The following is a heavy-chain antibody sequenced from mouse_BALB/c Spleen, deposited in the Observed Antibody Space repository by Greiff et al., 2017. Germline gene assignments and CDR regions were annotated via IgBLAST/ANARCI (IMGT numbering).Heavy chain of an antibody. D-gene: IGHD1-1*01. CDR2: ISSGGSYT. Sequence: EVQLVESGGDLVKPGGSLKLSCAASGFTFSSYGMSWVRQTPDKRLEWVATISSGGSYTYYPDSVKGRFTISRDNAKNTLYLQMSSLKSEDTAMYYCASITTVVAPFFDYWGQGTTLTVSS. J-gene: IGHJ2*01. CDR3: ASITTVVAPFFDY. CDR1: GFTFSSYG. V-gene: IGHV5-6*01.